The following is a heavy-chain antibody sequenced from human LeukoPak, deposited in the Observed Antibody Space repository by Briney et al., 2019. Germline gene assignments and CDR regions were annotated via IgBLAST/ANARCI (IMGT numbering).Heavy chain of an antibody. D-gene: IGHD6-13*01. CDR2: ISYDGSNK. CDR1: GFTFSSYG. Sequence: GGSLRLSCAASGFTFSSYGMHWVRQAPGKGLEWVAVISYDGSNKYYADSVKGRFTISRDNSKNTLYLQMNSLRAEDTAVYYCAKVFRLGLYSSSYFDYWGQGTLSPSPQ. J-gene: IGHJ4*02. V-gene: IGHV3-30*18. CDR3: AKVFRLGLYSSSYFDY.